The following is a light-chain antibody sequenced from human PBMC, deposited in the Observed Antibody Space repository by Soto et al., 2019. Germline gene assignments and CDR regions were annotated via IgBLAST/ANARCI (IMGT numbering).Light chain of an antibody. J-gene: IGKJ2*01. CDR3: MQALQTPPT. CDR1: QSLLHSNGYNY. CDR2: LGS. V-gene: IGKV2-28*01. Sequence: DIVMTQSPLSLPVTPGEPASISCRSSQSLLHSNGYNYLDWYLQKPGQSPQLLIYLGSNRASGVHDXXSGSGSGTDFTLKISRVEAEDVAVYYCMQALQTPPTFGQGTKLEIK.